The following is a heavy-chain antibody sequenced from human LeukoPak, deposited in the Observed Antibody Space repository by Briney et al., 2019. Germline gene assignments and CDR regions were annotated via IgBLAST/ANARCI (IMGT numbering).Heavy chain of an antibody. Sequence: PGGSLRLSCAASGLTFSSYAMSWVRQAPGKGLGWGANIKTDGYDKYYADSVKGRFTISRDNAKSSLYLQMDSLRAEDTAVYYCARVLYNHGWFPDYFDSWGQGTLVTVSS. D-gene: IGHD6-19*01. CDR1: GLTFSSYA. CDR3: ARVLYNHGWFPDYFDS. V-gene: IGHV3-7*01. J-gene: IGHJ4*02. CDR2: IKTDGYDK.